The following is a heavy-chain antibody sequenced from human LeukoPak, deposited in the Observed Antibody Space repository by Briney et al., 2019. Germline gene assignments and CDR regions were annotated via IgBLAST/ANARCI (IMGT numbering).Heavy chain of an antibody. J-gene: IGHJ4*02. CDR1: GYTLTELS. V-gene: IGHV1-24*01. Sequence: ASVTASCKVSGYTLTELSMHWVRQAPGKGLEWMGGFDPEDGETIYAQKFQGRVTMTEDTSTDTAYMELSSLRSEDTAVYYCATEPALSYSGSYGYWGQGTLVTVSS. D-gene: IGHD1-26*01. CDR2: FDPEDGET. CDR3: ATEPALSYSGSYGY.